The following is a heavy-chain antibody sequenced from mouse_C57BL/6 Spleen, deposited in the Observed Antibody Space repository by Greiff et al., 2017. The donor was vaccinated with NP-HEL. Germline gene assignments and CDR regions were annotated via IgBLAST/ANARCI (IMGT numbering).Heavy chain of an antibody. CDR1: GYAFSSSW. D-gene: IGHD4-1*01. V-gene: IGHV1-82*01. CDR2: IYPGDGDT. Sequence: QVQLQQSGPELVKPGASVKISCKASGYAFSSSWMNWVKQRPGKGLEWIGRIYPGDGDTNYNGKFKGKATLTADESSSTAYMQLSSLTSEDSAVYVCARETGKGYYFDYWGQGTTLTVSS. CDR3: ARETGKGYYFDY. J-gene: IGHJ2*01.